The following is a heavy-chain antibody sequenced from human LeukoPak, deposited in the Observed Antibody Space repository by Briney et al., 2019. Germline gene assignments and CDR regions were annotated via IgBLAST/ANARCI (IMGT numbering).Heavy chain of an antibody. D-gene: IGHD2-15*01. Sequence: TGGSLILSCAASGFTFDDYGMSWVRQAPGKGLEWVSGINWNGGSTGYADSVKGRFTISRDNAKNSLYLQMNSLRAEDTALYYCARDEGYCSGGSCYYFDYWGQGTLVTVSS. CDR2: INWNGGST. J-gene: IGHJ4*02. CDR1: GFTFDDYG. V-gene: IGHV3-20*04. CDR3: ARDEGYCSGGSCYYFDY.